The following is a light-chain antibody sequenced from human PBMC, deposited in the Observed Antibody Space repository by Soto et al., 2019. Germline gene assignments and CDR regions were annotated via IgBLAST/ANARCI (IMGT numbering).Light chain of an antibody. CDR3: QQYGSSFT. V-gene: IGKV3-20*01. J-gene: IGKJ3*01. Sequence: EIVLTQSPGTLSLSPGERATLSCRASQSVSNSYLAWYQQKPGQAPRLLIYGASSRATAIPDRFSGSGSGTDFTLIISRLEPEDFAVYYCQQYGSSFTFGPGTKVDIK. CDR2: GAS. CDR1: QSVSNSY.